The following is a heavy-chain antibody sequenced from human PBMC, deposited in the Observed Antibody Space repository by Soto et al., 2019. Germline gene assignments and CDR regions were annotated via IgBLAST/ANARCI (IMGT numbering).Heavy chain of an antibody. V-gene: IGHV1-2*04. CDR2: INPNSGGT. J-gene: IGHJ4*02. CDR1: GYTFTGYY. D-gene: IGHD3-9*01. Sequence: ASVKVSCKASGYTFTGYYMHWVRQAPGQGLEWMGWINPNSGGTNYAQKFQGWVTMTRDTSIRTAYMELSRLRSDDTAVYYCAREFHYDILTGHFDYWGQGTLVTVSS. CDR3: AREFHYDILTGHFDY.